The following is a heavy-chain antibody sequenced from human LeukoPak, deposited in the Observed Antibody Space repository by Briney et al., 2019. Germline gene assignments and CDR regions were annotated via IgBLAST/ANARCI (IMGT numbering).Heavy chain of an antibody. Sequence: SETLSLTCTVSGGSISSYYWSWIRQPPGKGLEWIGYIYYSGSTNYNPSLKSRVTISVDTSKNQFSLKLSSVTAADTAVYYCARGNMNHDAFDIWGQGTMVTVSS. D-gene: IGHD1-14*01. CDR3: ARGNMNHDAFDI. CDR2: IYYSGST. J-gene: IGHJ3*02. CDR1: GGSISSYY. V-gene: IGHV4-59*08.